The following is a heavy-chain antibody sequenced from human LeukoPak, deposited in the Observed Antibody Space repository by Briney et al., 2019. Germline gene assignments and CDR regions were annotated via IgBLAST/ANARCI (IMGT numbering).Heavy chain of an antibody. CDR1: NGSISSYY. V-gene: IGHV4-4*07. CDR2: IYTSGTT. J-gene: IGHJ4*02. Sequence: SETLSLTCTVSNGSISSYYWSWIRQPAGKGLEWVGRIYTSGTTNYNPSLKSRVSMSVVTSKNQFSLMLSSVTAADMAVYYCARADTFYSGGFDYWGQGTLVTVSS. CDR3: ARADTFYSGGFDY. D-gene: IGHD2/OR15-2a*01.